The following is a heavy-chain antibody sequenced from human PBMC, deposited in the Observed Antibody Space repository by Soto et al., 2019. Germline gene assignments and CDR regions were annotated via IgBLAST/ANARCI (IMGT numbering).Heavy chain of an antibody. J-gene: IGHJ5*02. V-gene: IGHV4-34*01. D-gene: IGHD6-13*01. Sequence: SETLSLTCAVYGGSFSGYYWSWIRQPPGKGLEWIGEIYYSGSTNYNPSLKSRVTISVDTSKNQFSLKLSSVTAADTAVYYCARQSIAAAGMNWFDPWGQGTLVTVSS. CDR3: ARQSIAAAGMNWFDP. CDR1: GGSFSGYY. CDR2: IYYSGST.